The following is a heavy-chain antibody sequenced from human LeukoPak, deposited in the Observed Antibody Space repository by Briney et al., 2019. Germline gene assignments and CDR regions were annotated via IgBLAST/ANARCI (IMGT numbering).Heavy chain of an antibody. J-gene: IGHJ3*02. CDR2: IYPGDSDT. V-gene: IGHV5-51*01. CDR1: GYSFTSYW. CDR3: ARHQKLAHCGGDCYYHAFDI. Sequence: GESLKISCKGSGYSFTSYWIGWVRQMPGKGLEWMGIIYPGDSDTRYSPSFQGQVTISADKSISTAYLQWSSLKASDTAMYYCARHQKLAHCGGDCYYHAFDIWGQGTMVTVSS. D-gene: IGHD2-21*02.